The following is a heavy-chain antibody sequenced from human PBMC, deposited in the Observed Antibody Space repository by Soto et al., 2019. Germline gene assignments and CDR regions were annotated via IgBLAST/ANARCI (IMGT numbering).Heavy chain of an antibody. CDR3: ARDKGEGYFDY. CDR2: IYYSGST. Sequence: SETLSLTCTVSGGSISSYYWSWIRQPPGKGLEWIGYIYYSGSTNYNPSLKSRVTISVDTSKNQFSLKLSSVTAADTAVYYCARDKGEGYFDYWGQGTLVTVSS. CDR1: GGSISSYY. V-gene: IGHV4-59*01. J-gene: IGHJ4*02.